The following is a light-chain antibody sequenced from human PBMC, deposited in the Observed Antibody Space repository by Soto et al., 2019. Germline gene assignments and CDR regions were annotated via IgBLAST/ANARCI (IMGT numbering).Light chain of an antibody. CDR3: CSYAGIHTMI. J-gene: IGLJ2*01. CDR1: SSDVGAYNY. V-gene: IGLV2-11*01. CDR2: DVT. Sequence: QSALTQPRSVSGSPGQSVTISCTGTSSDVGAYNYVSWYQHHPAKAPKLMIYDVTKRPSGVPYRFSGSKSGNTASLTISGLQPEDEADYYCCSYAGIHTMIFGGGTKLTVL.